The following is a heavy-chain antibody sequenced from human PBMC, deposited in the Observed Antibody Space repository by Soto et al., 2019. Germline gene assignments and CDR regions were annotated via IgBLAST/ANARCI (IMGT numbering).Heavy chain of an antibody. V-gene: IGHV3-30-3*01. Sequence: QVQLVESGGGVVQPGRSLRLSCAASGFTFSSYAMHWVRQAPGKGLEWVAVISYDGSNKYYADSVKGRFTISRDNSKNTLNLQMNSLRAEDTAVYYCAREAYSSSELDYWGQGTLVTVSS. CDR3: AREAYSSSELDY. D-gene: IGHD6-6*01. J-gene: IGHJ4*02. CDR1: GFTFSSYA. CDR2: ISYDGSNK.